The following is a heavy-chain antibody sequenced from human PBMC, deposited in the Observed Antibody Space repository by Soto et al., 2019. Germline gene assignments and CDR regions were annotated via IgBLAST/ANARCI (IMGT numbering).Heavy chain of an antibody. CDR2: IYYSGST. CDR3: ARRNRYSGSYSGG. CDR1: GGSISSSSYY. Sequence: SETLSLTCTVSGGSISSSSYYWGWIRQPPGKGLEWIGSIYYSGSTYYNPSLKSRVTISVDTSKNQFSLKLSSVTAAYTAVYYCARRNRYSGSYSGGWGQGTLVTVSS. J-gene: IGHJ4*02. D-gene: IGHD1-26*01. V-gene: IGHV4-39*01.